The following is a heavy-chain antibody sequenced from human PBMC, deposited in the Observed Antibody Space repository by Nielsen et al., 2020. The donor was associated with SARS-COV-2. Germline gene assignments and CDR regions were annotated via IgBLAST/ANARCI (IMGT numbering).Heavy chain of an antibody. Sequence: GESLKISCAASGFTFSSYGMHWVRQAPGKGLEWVAVISYDGSNKYYADSVKGRFTISRDNAKNTLHLQMNSLRGEDTAVYYCARDESSQLAQRLDVWGKGTTVTVSS. CDR2: ISYDGSNK. CDR3: ARDESSQLAQRLDV. D-gene: IGHD6-6*01. V-gene: IGHV3-33*05. J-gene: IGHJ6*04. CDR1: GFTFSSYG.